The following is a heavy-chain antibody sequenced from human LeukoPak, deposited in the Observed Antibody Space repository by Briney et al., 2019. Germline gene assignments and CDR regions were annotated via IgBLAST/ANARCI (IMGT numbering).Heavy chain of an antibody. CDR3: VRALGGSDDY. CDR1: GFIFRDHS. CDR2: INPDGST. J-gene: IGHJ4*02. D-gene: IGHD1-26*01. Sequence: GGSLRLSCAASGFIFRDHSMHWARQIPGKGLVWVSRINPDGSTNYADSVKGRFTISRDNAKNTLYLQVKSLRVDDSSLYFCVRALGGSDDYWGQGTLVTVSS. V-gene: IGHV3-74*01.